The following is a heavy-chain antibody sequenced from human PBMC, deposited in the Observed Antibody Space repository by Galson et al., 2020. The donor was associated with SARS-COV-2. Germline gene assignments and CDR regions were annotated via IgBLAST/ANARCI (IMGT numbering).Heavy chain of an antibody. CDR2: IDWDDDK. Sequence: SGPTLVQPTQTLTLTCTFSGFSLSTSGMCVSWIRQPPGTALEWLARIDWDDDKYYSTSLKTRLTISKDTSKNQVVLTMTKMDPVDTATYYCARVYRGYVALDYWGQGTLVTVSS. D-gene: IGHD5-12*01. J-gene: IGHJ4*02. CDR3: ARVYRGYVALDY. V-gene: IGHV2-70*11. CDR1: GFSLSTSGMC.